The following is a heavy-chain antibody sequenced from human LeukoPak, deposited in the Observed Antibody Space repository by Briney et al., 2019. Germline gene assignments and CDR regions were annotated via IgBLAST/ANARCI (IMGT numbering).Heavy chain of an antibody. CDR3: ATLNGPLFEY. D-gene: IGHD2-8*01. V-gene: IGHV3-7*01. Sequence: GGSLRLSCAAPGFTFSNCWMSWVRQAPGKGLEWVASIHQHGNEKYFVDSVRGRFTISRDNAKNSLYLQMSSLRAEDTAVYYCATLNGPLFEYWGQGTLVTVSS. CDR2: IHQHGNEK. CDR1: GFTFSNCW. J-gene: IGHJ4*02.